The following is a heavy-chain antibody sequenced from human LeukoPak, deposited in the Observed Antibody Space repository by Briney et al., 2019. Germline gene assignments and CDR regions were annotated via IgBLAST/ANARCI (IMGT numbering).Heavy chain of an antibody. CDR2: VDPEDGET. J-gene: IGHJ6*03. V-gene: IGHV1-69-2*01. CDR1: GYTFTDYY. Sequence: ASVKVSSEASGYTFTDYYMHWVQQAPGKRLEWMGRVDPEDGETIYTEKLQGRVTITAETSTNTDYMGQCRLRSQDTPVYYCGTIPVVVATKKFFYYHFMDGWGKGTTVTVSS. CDR3: GTIPVVVATKKFFYYHFMDG. D-gene: IGHD2-15*01.